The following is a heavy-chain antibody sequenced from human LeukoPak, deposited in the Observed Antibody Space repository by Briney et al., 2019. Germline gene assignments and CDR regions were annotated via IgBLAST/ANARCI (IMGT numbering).Heavy chain of an antibody. V-gene: IGHV1-69*13. J-gene: IGHJ6*03. CDR3: ARGGFGGVIGAYYYYYMDV. CDR2: IIPIFGTA. D-gene: IGHD3-16*02. CDR1: GGTFSSYA. Sequence: SVKVSCKASGGTFSSYAISWVRQAPGQGLEWMGGIIPIFGTANYAQKFQGRVTITADESTSTAYMELSSLRSEDTAVYYCARGGFGGVIGAYYYYYMDVWGKGTTVTVSS.